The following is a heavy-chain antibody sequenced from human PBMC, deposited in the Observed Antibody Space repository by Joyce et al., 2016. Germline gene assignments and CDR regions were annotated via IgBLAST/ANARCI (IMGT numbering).Heavy chain of an antibody. Sequence: EVQLVESGGGLLQPGGSLRLSCAASGFTFTNYWMHWVRQGPGKGLVWVARVDSDGSGTSYADSVKGRFTISRDNAKNMVYLQMNSLRIEDTAVYYCGSVFEYWGRGALVTVSS. J-gene: IGHJ4*02. V-gene: IGHV3-74*01. CDR1: GFTFTNYW. CDR2: VDSDGSGT. CDR3: GSVFEY.